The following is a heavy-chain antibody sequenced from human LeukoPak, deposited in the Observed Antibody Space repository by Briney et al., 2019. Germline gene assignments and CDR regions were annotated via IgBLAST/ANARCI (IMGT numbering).Heavy chain of an antibody. D-gene: IGHD2-2*01. Sequence: PSETLSLTCTVSGGSISSGDYYWSWIRQPPGKGLEWIGYIYYSGSTYYNPSLKSRVTISVDTSKNQFSLKLSSVTAADTAVYYCAREYQLHNYIDYWGQGTLVTVSS. CDR2: IYYSGST. CDR1: GGSISSGDYY. CDR3: AREYQLHNYIDY. J-gene: IGHJ4*02. V-gene: IGHV4-30-4*01.